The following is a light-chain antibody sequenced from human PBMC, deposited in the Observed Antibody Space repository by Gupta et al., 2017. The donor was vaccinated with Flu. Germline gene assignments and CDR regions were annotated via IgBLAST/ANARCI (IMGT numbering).Light chain of an antibody. Sequence: SYELTQPPSVSVSPGQTARITCSGDALPKQYAYWYQQKPGQAPVLVIYKDSERSSGIPERFSGSSSGTTVTLTISGVQAEDEADYYCQSADSSGTYVWVFGGGTKLTVL. CDR2: KDS. CDR3: QSADSSGTYVWV. V-gene: IGLV3-25*03. CDR1: ALPKQY. J-gene: IGLJ3*02.